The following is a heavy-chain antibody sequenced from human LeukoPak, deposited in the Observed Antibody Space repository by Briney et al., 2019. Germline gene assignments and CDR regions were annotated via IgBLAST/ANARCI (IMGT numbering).Heavy chain of an antibody. CDR2: IYHSGST. CDR3: AEYSSSWYWDY. J-gene: IGHJ4*02. D-gene: IGHD6-13*01. CDR1: GYSISSGYY. Sequence: SETLSLTCTVSGYSISSGYYWGWIRQPPGKGLEWIGGIYHSGSTYYNPSLKSRVTISVDTSKNQFSLKLSSVTAADTAVYYCAEYSSSWYWDYWGQGTLVTVSS. V-gene: IGHV4-38-2*02.